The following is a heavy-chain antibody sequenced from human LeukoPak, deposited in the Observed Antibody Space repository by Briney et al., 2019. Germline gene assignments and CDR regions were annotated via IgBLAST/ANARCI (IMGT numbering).Heavy chain of an antibody. J-gene: IGHJ4*02. CDR3: ARSWNWDFDY. V-gene: IGHV3-21*01. CDR2: ISSSSSYI. D-gene: IGHD1-7*01. Sequence: GGSLRLSCAASGFTFSSYSKTWVRQAPGKRLEWVSSISSSSSYIYYADSVKGRFTISRDNAKNSLYLQMNSLRAEDTAVYYCARSWNWDFDYWGQGTLVTVSS. CDR1: GFTFSSYS.